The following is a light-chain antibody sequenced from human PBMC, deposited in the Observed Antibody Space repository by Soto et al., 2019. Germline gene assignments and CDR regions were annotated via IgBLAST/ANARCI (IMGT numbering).Light chain of an antibody. J-gene: IGLJ1*01. CDR1: TSDVGSYDL. Sequence: QSALTQPAFVSGSPGQSITISCTGTTSDVGSYDLVSWYQQHPGKAPKIMIYEVSKRPSGDSNRFSGSKSGNTASLTISGLQAEDEADYYCCSYAGGRSPYVFGTGTKLTVL. V-gene: IGLV2-23*02. CDR3: CSYAGGRSPYV. CDR2: EVS.